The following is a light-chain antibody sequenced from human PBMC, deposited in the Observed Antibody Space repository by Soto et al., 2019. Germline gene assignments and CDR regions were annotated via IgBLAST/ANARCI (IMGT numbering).Light chain of an antibody. CDR2: DVS. CDR1: SSDVGGYNY. V-gene: IGLV2-14*01. CDR3: SSYTSSSTPYV. Sequence: HSALTQPASVSVSPGQSITISCTGTSSDVGGYNYVSWYQQHPGKAPKLMIYDVSNRPSGVSNRFSGSKSGNTASLTISGLQAEDEADYYCSSYTSSSTPYVFGTGTKLTVL. J-gene: IGLJ1*01.